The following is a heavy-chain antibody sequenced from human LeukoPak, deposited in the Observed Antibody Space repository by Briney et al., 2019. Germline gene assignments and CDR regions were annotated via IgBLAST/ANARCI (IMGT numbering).Heavy chain of an antibody. J-gene: IGHJ4*02. CDR1: GGSISSSSYY. D-gene: IGHD3-16*02. CDR3: ARRGGDYVWGSYRYAIDY. V-gene: IGHV4-39*01. Sequence: SETLSLTCTVSGGSISSSSYYWGWIRQPPGKGLEWIGSIYYSGSTYYNPSLKSRVTISVDTSKNQFSLKLSSVTAADTAVYYYARRGGDYVWGSYRYAIDYWGQGTLVTVSS. CDR2: IYYSGST.